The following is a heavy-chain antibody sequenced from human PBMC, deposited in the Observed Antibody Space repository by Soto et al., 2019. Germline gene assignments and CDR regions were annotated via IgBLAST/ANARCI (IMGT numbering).Heavy chain of an antibody. CDR2: MYHSGST. J-gene: IGHJ4*02. CDR3: ASGYGSIDH. CDR1: DGSISSGGYY. Sequence: PSETLSLTCTVSDGSISSGGYYWSWIRQHPGKGLEWIGYMYHSGSTYYNPSLKSRVTISVDTSKNEFSLKVSSVTAADTALYYCASGYGSIDHWGQGTLVTVSS. D-gene: IGHD2-2*03. V-gene: IGHV4-31*03.